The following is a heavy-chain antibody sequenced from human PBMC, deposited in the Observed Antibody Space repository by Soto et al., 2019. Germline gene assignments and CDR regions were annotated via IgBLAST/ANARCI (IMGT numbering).Heavy chain of an antibody. CDR3: AKSQFVYGSGGYHDFDY. CDR2: ISAYNGNT. J-gene: IGHJ4*02. Sequence: QVQLVQSGAEVKKPGASVKVSCKASGYTFTSYGISWVRQAPGQGLEWMGWISAYNGNTNYAQKLQGRVTMTTDTSTSTAYMELRSLRSDDTAVYYCAKSQFVYGSGGYHDFDYWGQGTLVTVSS. V-gene: IGHV1-18*01. CDR1: GYTFTSYG. D-gene: IGHD3-10*01.